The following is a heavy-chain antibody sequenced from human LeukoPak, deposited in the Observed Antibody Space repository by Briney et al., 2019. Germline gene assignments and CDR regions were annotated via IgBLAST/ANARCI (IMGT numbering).Heavy chain of an antibody. CDR2: IYYSGST. V-gene: IGHV4-39*01. CDR1: GGSISSNSYY. Sequence: SETLSLTGAVSGGSISSNSYYWGWIRQPPGKGLEWIGSIYYSGSTYYNPSLKSRVTISVDTSKNQFSLKLSSVTAADTAVYYCARTRYYYNSRSYGAPYYFDYWGQGTLVTVSS. CDR3: ARTRYYYNSRSYGAPYYFDY. J-gene: IGHJ4*02. D-gene: IGHD3-10*01.